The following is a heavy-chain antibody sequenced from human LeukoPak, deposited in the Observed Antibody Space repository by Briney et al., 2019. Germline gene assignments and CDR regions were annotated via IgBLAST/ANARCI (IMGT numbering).Heavy chain of an antibody. CDR1: GFAFSAYG. J-gene: IGHJ4*02. Sequence: PGGSLRLSCAASGFAFSAYGMHWVRQAPGKGLEWVANIKHDGSDKNYVDSVKGRFAISRDNAKNLVYLQMNSLRVEDTAVYYCAIDGAYRRSDYWGQRALGTVSS. D-gene: IGHD3-16*01. CDR2: IKHDGSDK. CDR3: AIDGAYRRSDY. V-gene: IGHV3-7*01.